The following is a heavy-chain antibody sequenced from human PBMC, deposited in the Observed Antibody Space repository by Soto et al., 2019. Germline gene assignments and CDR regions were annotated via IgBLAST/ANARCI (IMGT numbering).Heavy chain of an antibody. CDR2: ISGSGGST. D-gene: IGHD6-13*01. V-gene: IGHV3-23*01. Sequence: PGGSLRLSCAASGFTFSSYAMSWVRQAPGKGLEWVSAISGSGGSTYYADSVKGRFTISRDNSKNTLYLQMNSLRAEDTAVYYCAKDLGYSSSWYWYYYYMDVWGKGTTVTVSS. CDR3: AKDLGYSSSWYWYYYYMDV. CDR1: GFTFSSYA. J-gene: IGHJ6*03.